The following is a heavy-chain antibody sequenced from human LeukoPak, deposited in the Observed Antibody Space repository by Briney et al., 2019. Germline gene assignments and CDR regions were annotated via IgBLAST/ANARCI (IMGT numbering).Heavy chain of an antibody. CDR1: GFTFSGYS. V-gene: IGHV3-21*01. D-gene: IGHD1-26*01. Sequence: GGSRRLSCAASGFTFSGYSMNWVRRAPGKGLEWVSSISSSSSYIYYADSVKGRFTISRDNAKNSLYLQMNSLRAEDTAVYYCARDPPGIPHDAFDIWGQGTMVTVSS. J-gene: IGHJ3*02. CDR3: ARDPPGIPHDAFDI. CDR2: ISSSSSYI.